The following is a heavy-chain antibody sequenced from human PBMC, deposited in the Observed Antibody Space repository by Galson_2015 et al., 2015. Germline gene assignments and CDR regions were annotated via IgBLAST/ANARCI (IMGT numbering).Heavy chain of an antibody. Sequence: SVKVSCKASGYSLTTHAIHWVRQAPGQRLEWVGWINTANGDTKFSQNFQGRATIIRDASASAVYMDLSSLRSQDTAVYYCARGRNYGDYGRGDSFDVWGQGTMVTASS. D-gene: IGHD4-17*01. CDR3: ARGRNYGDYGRGDSFDV. V-gene: IGHV1-3*04. CDR1: GYSLTTHA. J-gene: IGHJ3*01. CDR2: INTANGDT.